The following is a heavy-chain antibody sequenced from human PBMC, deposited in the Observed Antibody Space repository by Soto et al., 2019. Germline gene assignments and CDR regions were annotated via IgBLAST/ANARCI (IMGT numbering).Heavy chain of an antibody. D-gene: IGHD3-9*01. CDR1: GNSFTSYW. Sequence: VESLTISCKGSGNSFTSYWIVWVLQMPGKGLEWMGIIYPGDSDTRYSPSFQGQVTISADKSISTAYLQWSSLKASDTAMYYCARSGFDWLLYVNYGMDVWGQGTTVTVSS. CDR2: IYPGDSDT. V-gene: IGHV5-51*01. CDR3: ARSGFDWLLYVNYGMDV. J-gene: IGHJ6*02.